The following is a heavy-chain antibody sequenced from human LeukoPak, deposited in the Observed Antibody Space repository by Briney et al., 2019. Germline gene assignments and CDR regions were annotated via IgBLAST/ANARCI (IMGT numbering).Heavy chain of an antibody. D-gene: IGHD4-17*01. CDR1: GGSISSSPYY. J-gene: IGHJ3*02. CDR3: ARPKVFGDYQGAFDI. CDR2: IYYSGST. Sequence: SETLSLTCTVSGGSISSSPYYWVWIRQPPGKGLEWIGSIYYSGSTYYNPSLKSRVTISVDTSKNQFSLKLRFVTAADTAVYYCARPKVFGDYQGAFDIWSQGTMVTVSS. V-gene: IGHV4-39*01.